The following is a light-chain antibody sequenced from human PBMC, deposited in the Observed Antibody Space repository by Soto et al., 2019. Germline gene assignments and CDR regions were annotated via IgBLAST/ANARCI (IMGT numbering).Light chain of an antibody. J-gene: IGKJ2*01. CDR3: QQYNKWKT. CDR1: QSVSSN. CDR2: GAS. V-gene: IGKV3-15*01. Sequence: EIVMTQSPATLSVSPGERATLSCRASQSVSSNLAWYQQKPGQAPRLLIYGASTRATGIPARFSGSGSGTEFTLTISSLQSEYFAVYYCQQYNKWKTFGQGTKLEIK.